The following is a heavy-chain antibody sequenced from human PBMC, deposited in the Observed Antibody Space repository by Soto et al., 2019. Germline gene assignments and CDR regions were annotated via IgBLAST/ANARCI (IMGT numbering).Heavy chain of an antibody. V-gene: IGHV3-53*01. J-gene: IGHJ5*02. Sequence: EVQVVESGGGLIQPGGSLRLSCEVSGFTVSSNYLTWVRQAPGKGLEWVSVIYDDGGTYYAPSGKGRFSISRDNSKNTLHLRMTSLRADDTAVYYCARGYNWLDPWGQGTLVTVSS. CDR3: ARGYNWLDP. CDR1: GFTVSSNY. CDR2: IYDDGGT.